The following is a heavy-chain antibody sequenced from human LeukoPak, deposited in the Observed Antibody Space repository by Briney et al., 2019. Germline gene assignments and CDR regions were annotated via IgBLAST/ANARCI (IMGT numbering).Heavy chain of an antibody. CDR1: GYSISSGYY. J-gene: IGHJ4*02. D-gene: IGHD3-3*01. V-gene: IGHV4-38-2*02. Sequence: PSETLSLTCTVSGYSISSGYYWGWIRQPPGKGLEWIGSIYHNGSTYYNPSLKSRVTISVDTSKNQFSLKLSSVTAADTAVYYCARDQSLYYDFWSGYLYYFDYWGQGTLVTVSS. CDR3: ARDQSLYYDFWSGYLYYFDY. CDR2: IYHNGST.